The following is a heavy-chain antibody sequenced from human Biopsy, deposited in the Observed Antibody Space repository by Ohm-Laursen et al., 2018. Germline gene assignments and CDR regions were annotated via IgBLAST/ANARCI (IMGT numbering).Heavy chain of an antibody. CDR3: ARETPTGIPFNWFDP. J-gene: IGHJ5*02. Sequence: PGTLSLTCAVYGGSFSGYYWTWIRQPPGKALEWIGEINHRGSASYNPSLKSRITVLVDTSKNQFSLNLSSVTGADTAVYYCARETPTGIPFNWFDPWGQGALVTVSS. V-gene: IGHV4-34*01. CDR2: INHRGSA. D-gene: IGHD1-1*01. CDR1: GGSFSGYY.